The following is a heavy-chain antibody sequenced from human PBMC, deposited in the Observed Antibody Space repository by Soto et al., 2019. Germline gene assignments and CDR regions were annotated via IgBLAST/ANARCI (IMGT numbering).Heavy chain of an antibody. Sequence: EVQLVESGGGLVQPGGSLRLSCAASGFTFSSYWMSWVRQAPGKGLEWVANIKQDGSEKYYVDSVKGRFTIYRDNAKNSLYLQMISLRVEDSAVYYCVRVLFSSIYQFYDYIWGSYRYYEGVTDYWGQGTLVTVSS. CDR1: GFTFSSYW. J-gene: IGHJ4*02. V-gene: IGHV3-7*01. CDR2: IKQDGSEK. D-gene: IGHD3-16*02. CDR3: VRVLFSSIYQFYDYIWGSYRYYEGVTDY.